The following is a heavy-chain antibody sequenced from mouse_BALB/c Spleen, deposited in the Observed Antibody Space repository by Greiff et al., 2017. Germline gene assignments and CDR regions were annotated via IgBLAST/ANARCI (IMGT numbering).Heavy chain of an antibody. V-gene: IGHV5-12-2*01. CDR1: GFTFSSYT. CDR3: ARRYYYGSSYWYFDV. CDR2: ISNGGGST. J-gene: IGHJ1*01. Sequence: EVKVVESGGGLVQPGGSLKLSCAASGFTFSSYTMSWVRQTPEKRLEWVAYISNGGGSTYYPDTVKGRFTISRDNAKNTLYLQMSSLKSEDTAMYYCARRYYYGSSYWYFDVWGAGTTVTVSS. D-gene: IGHD1-1*01.